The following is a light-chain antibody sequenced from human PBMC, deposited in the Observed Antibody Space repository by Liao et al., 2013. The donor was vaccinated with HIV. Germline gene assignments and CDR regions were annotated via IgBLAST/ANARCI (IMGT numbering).Light chain of an antibody. V-gene: IGLV3-21*04. J-gene: IGLJ1*01. CDR3: QVWDRSSDQYV. Sequence: SYVLTQPPSVSVAPGKTATITCGGDNIGSESVHWYQQKPGQVPVLVIYSDSDRPSGIPERFSGSNSGNTATLTISRVEAGDEGDYYCQVWDRSSDQYVFGVGTKVTVL. CDR1: NIGSES. CDR2: SDS.